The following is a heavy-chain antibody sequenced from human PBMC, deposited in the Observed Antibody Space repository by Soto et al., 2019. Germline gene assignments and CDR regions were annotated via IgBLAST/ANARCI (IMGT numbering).Heavy chain of an antibody. V-gene: IGHV1-46*01. CDR3: ARGGRGYSYGTGYYYYYYAIDV. CDR1: GYTFTSYY. CDR2: INPSGGST. J-gene: IGHJ6*02. D-gene: IGHD5-18*01. Sequence: ASVKVSCKASGYTFTSYYMHWVRQAPEQGREWMGIINPSGGSTSYAQKFQGRVTMTRDTSTSTVYMELSSLRSEDTAVYYCARGGRGYSYGTGYYYYYYAIDVWGQGTTVTVSS.